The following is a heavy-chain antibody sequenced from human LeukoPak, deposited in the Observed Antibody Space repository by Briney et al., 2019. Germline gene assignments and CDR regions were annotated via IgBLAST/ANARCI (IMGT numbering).Heavy chain of an antibody. V-gene: IGHV1-2*02. D-gene: IGHD6-13*01. CDR1: GYTFTGYY. CDR3: ARLSSSWTGAFDI. Sequence: GASVKVSCKASGYTFTGYYMHWVRQAPGQGLEWKGWINPNSGGTNYAQKFQGRVTMTRDTSISTAYMELSRLRSDDTAVYYCARLSSSWTGAFDIWGQGTMVTVSS. J-gene: IGHJ3*02. CDR2: INPNSGGT.